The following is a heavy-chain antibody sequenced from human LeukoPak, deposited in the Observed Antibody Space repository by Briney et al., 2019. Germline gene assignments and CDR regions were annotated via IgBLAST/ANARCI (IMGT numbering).Heavy chain of an antibody. Sequence: PGGSLRLSCAASGIPFSSSWMHWVRQAPGKGLLWVARITNDGTSTTYADSVEGRFTISRDSAKNTLFLQMNSLRAEDTAVYYCARDLSPRNWGQGTLVTVSS. J-gene: IGHJ4*02. CDR1: GIPFSSSW. CDR3: ARDLSPRN. V-gene: IGHV3-74*01. CDR2: ITNDGTST.